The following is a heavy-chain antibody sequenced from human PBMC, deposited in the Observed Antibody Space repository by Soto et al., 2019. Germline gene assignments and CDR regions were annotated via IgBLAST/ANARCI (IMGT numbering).Heavy chain of an antibody. CDR3: ARDRSWRAAAGRPFDY. Sequence: QVQLVESGGGVVQPGRSLRLSCAASGFTFSSYGMHWVRQAPGKGLEWVAVIWYDGSNKYYADSVKGRFTISRDNSKNTLYLQMNSLRAEDTAVYYCARDRSWRAAAGRPFDYWGRGTLVTVSS. CDR1: GFTFSSYG. CDR2: IWYDGSNK. V-gene: IGHV3-33*01. J-gene: IGHJ4*02. D-gene: IGHD6-13*01.